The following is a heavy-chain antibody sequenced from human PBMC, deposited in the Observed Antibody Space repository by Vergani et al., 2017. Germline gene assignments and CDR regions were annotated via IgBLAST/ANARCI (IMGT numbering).Heavy chain of an antibody. Sequence: QVQLVESGGGVVQPGRSLRLSCAASGFTFSSYAMHWVRQAPGKGLEWVAVISYDGSNKYYADSVKGRVTISRDNSKNTLYLQMNSLRAEETAVYYCARDGCPIWFGELLNWFDPWGEGTLVTVYS. V-gene: IGHV3-30*01. CDR1: GFTFSSYA. CDR3: ARDGCPIWFGELLNWFDP. J-gene: IGHJ5*02. D-gene: IGHD3-10*01. CDR2: ISYDGSNK.